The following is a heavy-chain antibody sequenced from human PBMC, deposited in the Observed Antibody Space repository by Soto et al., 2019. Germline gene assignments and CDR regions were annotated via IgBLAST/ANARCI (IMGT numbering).Heavy chain of an antibody. J-gene: IGHJ6*02. CDR2: IYPGDSDT. D-gene: IGHD6-6*01. V-gene: IGHV5-51*01. Sequence: ESLKVSCKPCGYRFTSYWIVWVRQMPGKGLEWMGIIYPGDSDTRYSPSFQGQVTISADKSISTAYLQWSSLKASDTAMYYCARCGIAARPPYYYYGMEVWGQGTTVTVPS. CDR3: ARCGIAARPPYYYYGMEV. CDR1: GYRFTSYW.